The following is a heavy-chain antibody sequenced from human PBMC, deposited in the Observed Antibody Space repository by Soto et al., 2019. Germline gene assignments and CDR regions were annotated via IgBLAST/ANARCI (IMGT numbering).Heavy chain of an antibody. J-gene: IGHJ6*02. Sequence: GGSLRLSCAASGFTFSGYYMHWVRQAPGKGLEWVAVISYDGSTEYYADSVKGRFTISRDNSANRLFLQMNSLRPEDTAVYYCTKDDGYNDSTYYHYFGMDVWGQGTTVTVS. CDR1: GFTFSGYY. V-gene: IGHV3-30*18. CDR2: ISYDGSTE. CDR3: TKDDGYNDSTYYHYFGMDV. D-gene: IGHD5-12*01.